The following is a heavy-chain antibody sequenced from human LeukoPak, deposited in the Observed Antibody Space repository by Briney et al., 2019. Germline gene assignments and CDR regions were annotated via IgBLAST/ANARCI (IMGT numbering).Heavy chain of an antibody. D-gene: IGHD4/OR15-4a*01. CDR2: INFDSGGT. V-gene: IGHV1-2*06. CDR3: ARLSIPDYYFDL. Sequence: ASVKVSCKASEYSFTGYNIYRMRQAPGQGLEWMGRINFDSGGTNSAQKFQGRVTMTRDTSVSTAYMELTRLISDDTAVYYCARLSIPDYYFDLWGQGAPVTVSS. CDR1: EYSFTGYN. J-gene: IGHJ4*02.